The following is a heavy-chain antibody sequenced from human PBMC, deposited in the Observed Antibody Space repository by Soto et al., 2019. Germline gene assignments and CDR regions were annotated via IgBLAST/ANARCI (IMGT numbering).Heavy chain of an antibody. CDR2: IYYSGST. CDR3: ALTPLWFGELSTSTLEAVSYYYGMDV. D-gene: IGHD3-10*01. Sequence: QLQLQESGPGLVKPSETLSLTCTVSGGSISSSSYYWGWIRQPPGKGLEWIGSIYYSGSTYYNPSLKSRVTISVDTSKNQCSLKLSSVTAADTAVYYCALTPLWFGELSTSTLEAVSYYYGMDVWGQGTTVTVSS. V-gene: IGHV4-39*01. J-gene: IGHJ6*02. CDR1: GGSISSSSYY.